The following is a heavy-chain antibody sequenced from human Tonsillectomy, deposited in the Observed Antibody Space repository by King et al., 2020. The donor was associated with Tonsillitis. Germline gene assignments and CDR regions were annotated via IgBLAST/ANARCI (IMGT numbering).Heavy chain of an antibody. CDR3: ARILGITIFGVDQNYFDY. CDR2: ISSDGSNK. J-gene: IGHJ4*02. Sequence: VQLVESGGGVVQPGRSLRLSCAASGFTFSSYAMHWVRQAPGKGLVWGAGISSDGSNKYYADSVKGRFTISRDNSKNTLYLQMNSLRAEDTAVYYCARILGITIFGVDQNYFDYWGQGTLVTVSS. V-gene: IGHV3-30*04. D-gene: IGHD3-3*01. CDR1: GFTFSSYA.